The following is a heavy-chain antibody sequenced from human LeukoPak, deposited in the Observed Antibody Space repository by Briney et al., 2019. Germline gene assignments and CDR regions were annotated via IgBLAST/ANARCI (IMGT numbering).Heavy chain of an antibody. V-gene: IGHV3-64*01. J-gene: IGHJ3*02. CDR2: ISSNGGST. CDR3: ARDTRPPLSTYCGGDCPRDAFDI. D-gene: IGHD2-21*02. CDR1: GFTFSSYA. Sequence: GGSLRLSCAASGFTFSSYAMHWVRQAPGKGLEYVSAISSNGGSTYYANSVKGRFTISRDNSKNTLYLQMGSLRAEDMAVYYCARDTRPPLSTYCGGDCPRDAFDIWGQGTMVTVSS.